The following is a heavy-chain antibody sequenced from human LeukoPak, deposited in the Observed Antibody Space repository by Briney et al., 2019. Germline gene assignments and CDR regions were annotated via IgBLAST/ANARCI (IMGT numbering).Heavy chain of an antibody. J-gene: IGHJ4*02. V-gene: IGHV3-7*01. CDR3: ASHSVGVLPIATFDY. CDR1: GFTFSAYN. Sequence: GGSLRLSCAASGFTFSAYNMNWVRRTPGKGLEWVANIKQDGSEKYYVDSVKGRFTISRDNAKNSLFLQMNSLKDEDTAVYYCASHSVGVLPIATFDYWGQGTLVTVSS. CDR2: IKQDGSEK. D-gene: IGHD2-2*01.